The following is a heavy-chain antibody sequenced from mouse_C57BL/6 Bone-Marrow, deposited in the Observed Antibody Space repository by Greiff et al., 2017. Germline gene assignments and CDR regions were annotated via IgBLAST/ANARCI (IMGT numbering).Heavy chain of an antibody. CDR2: INPGSGGT. V-gene: IGHV1-54*01. Sequence: VQLQQSGAELVRPGTSVKVSCKASGYAFTNYLIEWVKQRPGQGLEWIGVINPGSGGTNYNEKFKGKATLTVDKSSSTAYMQLSSLTAEASEYAVCESEREVDYAMDYWGQGTSVTVSS. D-gene: IGHD1-1*01. CDR3: ESEREVDYAMDY. J-gene: IGHJ4*01. CDR1: GYAFTNYL.